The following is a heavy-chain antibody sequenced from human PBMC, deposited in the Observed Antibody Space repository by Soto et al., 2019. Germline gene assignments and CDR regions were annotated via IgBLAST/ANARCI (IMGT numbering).Heavy chain of an antibody. CDR1: GYTFISYG. J-gene: IGHJ5*02. CDR3: ERAVGYSSASRGWLGH. Sequence: GASVKVSCKASGYTFISYGITLVRQAPVQGPEWMGWISAYNGNTNYAQKLQGRVTMSTDTSTSTAYMELRSLRSDDTAVYYCERAVGYSSASRGWLGHWGQGTLVNVCS. CDR2: ISAYNGNT. V-gene: IGHV1-18*01. D-gene: IGHD6-19*01.